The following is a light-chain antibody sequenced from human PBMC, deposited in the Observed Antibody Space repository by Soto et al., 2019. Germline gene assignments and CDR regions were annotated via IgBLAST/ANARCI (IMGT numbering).Light chain of an antibody. J-gene: IGLJ2*01. CDR1: SSDFGNYNL. CDR3: SSYAASNRLL. CDR2: EVS. V-gene: IGLV2-14*02. Sequence: QSVLTQPASVSGSPGQSITISCTGTSSDFGNYNLVSWYQQHPGKVPKLILFEVSNRPSGVPDRFSGSKSGNTASLTVSGLQAEDEAEYYCSSYAASNRLLFGGGTKLTVL.